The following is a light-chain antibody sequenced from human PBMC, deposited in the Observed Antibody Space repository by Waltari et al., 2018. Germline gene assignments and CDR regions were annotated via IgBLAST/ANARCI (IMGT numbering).Light chain of an antibody. CDR2: WAS. CDR1: SVLYSSNNKNY. CDR3: QQYYSTPFT. Sequence: SVLYSSNNKNYLAWYQHKPGQPPKLLIYWASTRESGVPDRFSGSGSGTDFTLTISSLQAEDVAVYYCQQYYSTPFTFARGTKVEIK. V-gene: IGKV4-1*01. J-gene: IGKJ4*01.